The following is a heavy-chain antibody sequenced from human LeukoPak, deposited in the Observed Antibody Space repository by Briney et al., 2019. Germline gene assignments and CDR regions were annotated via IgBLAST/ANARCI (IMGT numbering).Heavy chain of an antibody. CDR1: GYSFTSYW. V-gene: IGHV5-51*01. D-gene: IGHD6-13*01. Sequence: GESLKISCKGSGYSFTSYWIGWVRQMPGKGLEWMGIIYPGDSDTRYSPSFQGQVTISAHKSISTAYLQWSSLKASDTAMYYCARGGDIAAAGTAAFDIWGQGTLVTVSS. CDR3: ARGGDIAAAGTAAFDI. J-gene: IGHJ3*02. CDR2: IYPGDSDT.